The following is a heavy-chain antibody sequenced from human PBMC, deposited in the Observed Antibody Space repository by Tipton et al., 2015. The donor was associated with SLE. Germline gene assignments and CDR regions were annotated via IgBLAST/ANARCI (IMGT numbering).Heavy chain of an antibody. V-gene: IGHV4-39*07. CDR1: GASIKSGSYF. D-gene: IGHD1-1*01. CDR3: ARGQYKRDY. J-gene: IGHJ4*02. Sequence: LRLSCTVSGASIKSGSYFWTWIRQPPGKGLEWIGEIHHGGSTYYNPSLKSRVTLSVDTSKNQFSLNLRSVTAADTTVYYCARGQYKRDYWGQGTLVTVSS. CDR2: IHHGGST.